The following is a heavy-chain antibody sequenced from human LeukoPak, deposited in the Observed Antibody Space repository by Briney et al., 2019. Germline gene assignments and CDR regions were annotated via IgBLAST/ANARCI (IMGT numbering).Heavy chain of an antibody. CDR3: ASGDYYDSSDFDY. J-gene: IGHJ4*02. V-gene: IGHV1-69*05. Sequence: SVKVSCKASGGTFSSYAISWVRQAPGRGLEWMGRIIPIFGTANYAQKFQGRVTITTDESTSTAYMELSSLRSEDTAVYYCASGDYYDSSDFDYWGQGTLVTVSS. CDR1: GGTFSSYA. CDR2: IIPIFGTA. D-gene: IGHD3-22*01.